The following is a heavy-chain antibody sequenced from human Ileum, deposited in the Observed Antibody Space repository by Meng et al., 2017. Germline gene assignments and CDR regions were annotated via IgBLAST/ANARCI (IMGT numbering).Heavy chain of an antibody. CDR1: GGSVSSGSYY. V-gene: IGHV4-61*01. J-gene: IGHJ4*02. CDR3: ARSSTSPASYFFDY. D-gene: IGHD6-6*01. CDR2: IYYSGST. Sequence: QVQLQESGPRLVRPSETLSLACTVSGGSVSSGSYYWSWIRQPPGKGLEWIGHIYYSGSTNYNPSLKSRVTISVDMSKNQFSLKLNSVTAADMAIYFCARSSTSPASYFFDYWGQGTLVTVSS.